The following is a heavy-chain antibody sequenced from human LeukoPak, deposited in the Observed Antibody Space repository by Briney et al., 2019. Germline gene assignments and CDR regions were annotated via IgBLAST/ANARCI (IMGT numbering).Heavy chain of an antibody. Sequence: ASVKVSCKASGYTFTSYGISWVRQAPGQGLEWMGWINPNSGGTNYAQKFQGRVTMTRDTSISTAYMELSRLRSDDTAVYYCARSEGLDCSGGSCYFGYYYYMDVWGKGTTVTVSS. CDR3: ARSEGLDCSGGSCYFGYYYYMDV. CDR2: INPNSGGT. J-gene: IGHJ6*03. V-gene: IGHV1-2*02. D-gene: IGHD2-15*01. CDR1: GYTFTSYG.